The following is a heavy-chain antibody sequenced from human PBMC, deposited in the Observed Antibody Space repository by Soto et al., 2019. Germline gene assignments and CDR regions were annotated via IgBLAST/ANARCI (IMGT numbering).Heavy chain of an antibody. CDR2: INPNSGGT. Sequence: QVQLVQSGAEVKKPGASVKVSCKASGYTFTGYYMHWVRQAPGQGLEWMGWINPNSGGTNYAQKVQGRVTMTRDTSISTAYMELSRLRSDDTAVYYCARGDFVDTAMVTIYWGQGTLVTVSS. V-gene: IGHV1-2*02. D-gene: IGHD5-18*01. CDR1: GYTFTGYY. CDR3: ARGDFVDTAMVTIY. J-gene: IGHJ4*02.